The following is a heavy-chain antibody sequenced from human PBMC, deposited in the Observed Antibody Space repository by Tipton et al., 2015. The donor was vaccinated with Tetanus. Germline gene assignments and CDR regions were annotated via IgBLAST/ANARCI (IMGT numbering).Heavy chain of an antibody. CDR2: IIPASGAT. Sequence: QVQLVQSGAEVKKPGSSVKVSCKSSGGPFYKHGIDWVRQAPGQGLEWMGGIIPASGATNYAHKFQGRVTMTADASTTTVHMELSNLRSDGTAVYYCVRDRAAAGGSDYWGQGTLVTV. V-gene: IGHV1-69*01. J-gene: IGHJ4*02. D-gene: IGHD6-25*01. CDR3: VRDRAAAGGSDY. CDR1: GGPFYKHG.